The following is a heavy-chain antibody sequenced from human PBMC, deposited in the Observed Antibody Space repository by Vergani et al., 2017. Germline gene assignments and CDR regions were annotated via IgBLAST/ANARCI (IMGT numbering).Heavy chain of an antibody. Sequence: EVQLVESGGGLIQPGGSLRLSCAASGFTVSSNYMSWVRQAPGKGLEWVSGIYSGGSTYYADSVKGRFTIARDDSESTLYLQMNSLRAEDTAVYYCASTDYYESSGYYYAYYDYGMDVWGQGTTVTVSS. CDR2: IYSGGST. D-gene: IGHD3-22*01. CDR1: GFTVSSNY. CDR3: ASTDYYESSGYYYAYYDYGMDV. V-gene: IGHV3-53*01. J-gene: IGHJ6*02.